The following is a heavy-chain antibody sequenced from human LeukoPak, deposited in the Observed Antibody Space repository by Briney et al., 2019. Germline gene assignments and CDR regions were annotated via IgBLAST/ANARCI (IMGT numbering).Heavy chain of an antibody. Sequence: GASVKVSCKASGGTFSSYAISWVRQAPGQGLEWMGGIIPIFGTANYAQKFQGRVTITADESTSTAYMELSSLRSEDTAVYYCAREYSSSGQDAFDIWGQGTMVTVSS. D-gene: IGHD6-6*01. CDR1: GGTFSSYA. CDR3: AREYSSSGQDAFDI. CDR2: IIPIFGTA. J-gene: IGHJ3*02. V-gene: IGHV1-69*13.